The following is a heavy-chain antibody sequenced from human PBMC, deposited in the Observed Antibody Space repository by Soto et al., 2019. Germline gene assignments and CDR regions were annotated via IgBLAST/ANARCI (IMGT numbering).Heavy chain of an antibody. J-gene: IGHJ6*02. V-gene: IGHV4-4*01. CDR1: GVSISSTNY. CDR3: ARPPWGIYGFDV. CDR2: IWHGGIT. D-gene: IGHD3-16*01. Sequence: LSLTCEVSGVSISSTNYFSWVRQPPGKGLEWIGEIWHGGITNYNPALKSRVTISVDTSKNQFSLRLTSMTDADTAVYFCARPPWGIYGFDVWGPGTTVTVYS.